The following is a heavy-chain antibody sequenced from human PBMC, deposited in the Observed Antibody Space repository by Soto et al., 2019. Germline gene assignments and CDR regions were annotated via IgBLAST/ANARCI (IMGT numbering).Heavy chain of an antibody. CDR3: TTGRGY. D-gene: IGHD6-13*01. J-gene: IGHJ4*02. CDR2: IKSKIDGKTT. CDR1: GFTFVNAG. Sequence: EVQLVESGGDLVKPGESLRLSCAASGFTFVNAGWNGSRQAPGRGLEWVGGIKSKIDGKTTDYAAPVKGRFTISRDDSKYTLYLQMNSLKIEDTAVYFCTTGRGYWGQGTLVTVSS. V-gene: IGHV3-15*07.